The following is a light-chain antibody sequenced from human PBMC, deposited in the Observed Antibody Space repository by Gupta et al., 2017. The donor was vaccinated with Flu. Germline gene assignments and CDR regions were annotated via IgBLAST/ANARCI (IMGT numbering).Light chain of an antibody. J-gene: IGLJ2*01. Sequence: SYVLTQPPSVSVAPGKTARISCGGNNVGSKTVHWYQQKAGQAPVLVVYDDSDRPSGIPERFSGSNAGNTATLTISRVEAGDEADYYCQVWDSISDHVLFGGGTKLTVL. CDR3: QVWDSISDHVL. CDR2: DDS. V-gene: IGLV3-21*03. CDR1: NVGSKT.